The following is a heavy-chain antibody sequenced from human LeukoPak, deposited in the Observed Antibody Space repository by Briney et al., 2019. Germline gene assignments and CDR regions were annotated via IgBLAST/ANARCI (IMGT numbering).Heavy chain of an antibody. CDR3: ARDRGYILFDY. J-gene: IGHJ4*02. Sequence: ASVKVFCKASGYTFTRYGIRWVRQAPGPGLEWMGWISAYNGNTNHAQKLQGRVTMTTDTSTSTAYMELRSLRSDDTAVYYCARDRGYILFDYWGQGTLVTVSS. CDR1: GYTFTRYG. V-gene: IGHV1-18*01. CDR2: ISAYNGNT. D-gene: IGHD5-18*01.